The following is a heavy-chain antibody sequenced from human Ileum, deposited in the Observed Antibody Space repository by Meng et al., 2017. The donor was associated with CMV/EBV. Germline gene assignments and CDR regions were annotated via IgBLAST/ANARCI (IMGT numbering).Heavy chain of an antibody. V-gene: IGHV1-46*01. CDR3: ARSFMVYGLLDV. J-gene: IGHJ6*02. CDR2: INPSGGST. D-gene: IGHD2-8*01. Sequence: ASVKVFCKTSGYAFTSYYIHWVRQAPGQGLEWMGVINPSGGSTTYAQKFQGRVTMTRDTSTSTVDMELSSLKSDDAAVYYCARSFMVYGLLDVWAQGTTVTVSS. CDR1: GYAFTSYY.